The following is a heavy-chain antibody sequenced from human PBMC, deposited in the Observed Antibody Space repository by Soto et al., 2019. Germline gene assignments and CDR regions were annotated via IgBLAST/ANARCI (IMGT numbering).Heavy chain of an antibody. CDR2: INGGNGHT. Sequence: GASVKVSCKASGYTFSTYALHWVRQAPGQGLEWMGWINGGNGHTRYSQKFKDRVTISRDTPASTAYMEPSGLRSEDTAVYYCARGKGMEENYYYYGMDVWGQGTTVTVSS. CDR1: GYTFSTYA. V-gene: IGHV1-3*01. D-gene: IGHD1-1*01. CDR3: ARGKGMEENYYYYGMDV. J-gene: IGHJ6*02.